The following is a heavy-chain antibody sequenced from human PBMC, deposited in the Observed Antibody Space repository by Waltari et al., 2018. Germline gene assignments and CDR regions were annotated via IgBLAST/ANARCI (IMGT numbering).Heavy chain of an antibody. CDR3: ARAPSFHYGVFSVPLTLDY. CDR1: GESFSDHF. J-gene: IGHJ3*01. Sequence: QVQLNQWGAGVLKPSETLSLTCAVYGESFSDHFWTWLRQPPGKGLEWIGQMNHRGSGTYNPSLKNRVTISVDTSRNQFSLMMTSLTAADTAVYYCARAPSFHYGVFSVPLTLDYWSQGTMVFVSS. CDR2: MNHRGSG. D-gene: IGHD4-17*01. V-gene: IGHV4-34*01.